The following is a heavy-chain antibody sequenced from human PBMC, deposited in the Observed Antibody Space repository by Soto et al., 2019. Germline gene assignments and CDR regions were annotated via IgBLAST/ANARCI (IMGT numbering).Heavy chain of an antibody. D-gene: IGHD6-13*01. Sequence: GGSLRLSCAASGFTFSSYAMSWVRQAPGKGLEWVSAISGSGGSTYYADSVKGRFTISRDNSKNTLYLQMNSLRAEDTAVYYCAEVISIAASVQYWYFDLWGRGTLVTVSS. CDR3: AEVISIAASVQYWYFDL. CDR1: GFTFSSYA. J-gene: IGHJ2*01. CDR2: ISGSGGST. V-gene: IGHV3-23*01.